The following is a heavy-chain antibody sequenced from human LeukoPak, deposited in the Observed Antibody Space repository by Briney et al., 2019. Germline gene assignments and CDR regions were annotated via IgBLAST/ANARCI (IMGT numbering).Heavy chain of an antibody. CDR1: GYTLTELS. V-gene: IGHV1-24*01. CDR2: FDPEDGET. D-gene: IGHD6-25*01. Sequence: ASVKVSCKVSGYTLTELSMHWVRQAPGKGLEWMGGFDPEDGETIYAQKFQGRVTMTEDTSTDTAYMELSSLRSEDTAVYYCARAPSRPAAGIYYFDYWGQGTLVTVSS. CDR3: ARAPSRPAAGIYYFDY. J-gene: IGHJ4*02.